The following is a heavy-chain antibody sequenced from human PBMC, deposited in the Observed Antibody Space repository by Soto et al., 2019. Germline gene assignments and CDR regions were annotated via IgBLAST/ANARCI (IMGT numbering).Heavy chain of an antibody. CDR2: ISGSGGST. D-gene: IGHD3-10*01. V-gene: IGHV3-23*01. CDR3: AKDVAVRGAIDY. Sequence: GSLRLSCAASGFTFSSYAMSWVRQAPGKGLEWVSAISGSGGSTYYADSVKGRFTISRDNSKNTLYLQMNSLRAEDTAVYYCAKDVAVRGAIDYWGQGTLVTVSS. CDR1: GFTFSSYA. J-gene: IGHJ4*02.